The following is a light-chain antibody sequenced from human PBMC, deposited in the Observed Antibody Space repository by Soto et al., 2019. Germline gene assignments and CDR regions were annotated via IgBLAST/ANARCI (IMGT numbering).Light chain of an antibody. V-gene: IGLV2-8*01. CDR2: EVT. CDR1: NSDVGGFNY. J-gene: IGLJ3*02. CDR3: GSFAGRNDWV. Sequence: QSVLTQPPSASGSPGQSVTISCTGTNSDVGGFNYVSWYQQHPGKAPKLMIYEVTKRPSGVPDRFSGSKSGNTASLPVSGLQAEDEADYYCGSFAGRNDWVFGGGTKVTVL.